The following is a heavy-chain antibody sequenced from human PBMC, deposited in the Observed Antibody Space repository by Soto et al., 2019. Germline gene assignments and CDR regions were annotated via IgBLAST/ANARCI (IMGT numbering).Heavy chain of an antibody. CDR2: ISTTSSAI. CDR3: ARDLWSGFHAPGNAFDI. CDR1: GFTFSTYA. D-gene: IGHD3-3*01. Sequence: EVQLVESGGGLVQPGGSLGLSCAASGFTFSTYAMNWVRQAPGKGLEWLSYISTTSSAIYSADSVKGRFYISRDNAKNXXYLQMNSLRDEDTAVYYCARDLWSGFHAPGNAFDIWGQGTMVTVSS. J-gene: IGHJ3*02. V-gene: IGHV3-48*02.